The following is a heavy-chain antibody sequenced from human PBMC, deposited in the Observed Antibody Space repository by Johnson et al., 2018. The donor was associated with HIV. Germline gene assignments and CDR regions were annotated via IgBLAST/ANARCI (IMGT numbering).Heavy chain of an antibody. J-gene: IGHJ3*02. D-gene: IGHD6-6*01. V-gene: IGHV3-30*04. CDR3: ARPLEQLVAFDI. CDR1: GFTFSSYA. CDR2: ISYDGSNK. Sequence: VQLVESGGGVVQPGRSLRLSCAASGFTFSSYAMHWVRQAPGKGLEWVAVISYDGSNKYYADSVKGRFSISRDNSKNSLYLQMNSLRAEDTAVYYCARPLEQLVAFDIWGKGTMVTVSS.